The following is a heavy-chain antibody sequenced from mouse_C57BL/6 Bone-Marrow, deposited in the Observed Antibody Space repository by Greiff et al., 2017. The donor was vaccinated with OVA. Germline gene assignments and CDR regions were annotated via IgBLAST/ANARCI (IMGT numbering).Heavy chain of an antibody. CDR1: GYTFTSYW. J-gene: IGHJ2*01. Sequence: QVHVKQPGAELVRPGSSVKLSCKASGYTFTSYWMDWVKQRPGQGLEWIGNIYPSDSETHYNQKFKDKATLTVDKSSSTAYMQLSSLTSEDSAVYYCARVVTTVFDYWGQGTTLTVSS. V-gene: IGHV1-61*01. CDR3: ARVVTTVFDY. CDR2: IYPSDSET. D-gene: IGHD1-1*01.